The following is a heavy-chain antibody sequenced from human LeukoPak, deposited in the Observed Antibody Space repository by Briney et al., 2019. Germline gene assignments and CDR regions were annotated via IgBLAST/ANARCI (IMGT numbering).Heavy chain of an antibody. D-gene: IGHD2-2*01. V-gene: IGHV4-61*02. J-gene: IGHJ4*02. CDR1: GGSIYSGSYY. CDR3: ARSVVPDY. Sequence: PSETLSLTCTVSGGSIYSGSYYWSWIRQPAGKGLEWIGRIYTSGSTNYNPSLKSRVTISVDTSKNQFSLKLSSVTAADTAVYYCARSVVPDYWGQGTLLTVSS. CDR2: IYTSGST.